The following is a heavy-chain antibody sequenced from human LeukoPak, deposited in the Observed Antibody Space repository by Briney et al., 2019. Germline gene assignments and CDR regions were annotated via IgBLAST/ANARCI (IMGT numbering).Heavy chain of an antibody. D-gene: IGHD1-26*01. J-gene: IGHJ4*02. CDR1: GGSFSGYY. CDR2: INHSGST. CDR3: ARRGGRVDY. V-gene: IGHV4-34*01. Sequence: SETLSLTCAVYGGSFSGYYWSWIRQPPGKGLEWIGEINHSGSTNYNPSLKSRVTISVDTSKNQFSLELSSVTAADTAVYYCARRGGRVDYWGQGTLVTVSS.